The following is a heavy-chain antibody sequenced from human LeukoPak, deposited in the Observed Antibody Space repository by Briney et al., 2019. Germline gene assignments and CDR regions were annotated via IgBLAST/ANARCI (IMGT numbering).Heavy chain of an antibody. CDR1: GGSISNSSYY. CDR2: IFYSGST. D-gene: IGHD3-10*02. V-gene: IGHV4-39*01. J-gene: IGHJ4*02. CDR3: ARHSSYVSPVRY. Sequence: SETLSLTRTFSGGSISNSSYYWGWIRQPPGKGLEWIGSIFYSGSTYYNPSLKSRVTISVDTSKNQFSLKLSSVTAADTAVYFCARHSSYVSPVRYWGQGTLVTVSP.